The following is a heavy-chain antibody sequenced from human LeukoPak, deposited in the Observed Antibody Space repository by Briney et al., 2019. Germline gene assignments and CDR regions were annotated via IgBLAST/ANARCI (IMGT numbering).Heavy chain of an antibody. V-gene: IGHV4-34*01. Sequence: SETLSLTCAVFGGSFSGYYWNWIRQSPGKGLEWIGEITHSGNTYYNPSLKSRVTISVDTSKNQFSLKLSSITAADTAVYYCARGRGAIFGVVGIDYWGQGTLVTVSS. CDR3: ARGRGAIFGVVGIDY. CDR2: ITHSGNT. D-gene: IGHD3-3*01. J-gene: IGHJ4*02. CDR1: GGSFSGYY.